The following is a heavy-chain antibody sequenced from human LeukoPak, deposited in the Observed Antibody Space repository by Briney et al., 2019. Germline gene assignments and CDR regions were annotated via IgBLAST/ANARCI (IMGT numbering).Heavy chain of an antibody. J-gene: IGHJ4*02. D-gene: IGHD3-10*01. Sequence: PGGSLRLSCAASGFTFSSYAMSWVRQAPGKGLEWVSAISGSGGSTYYADSVKGRFTISRDNSKNTLYLQVNSLRAEDTAVYYCAKDSYYYGSGSYPTFDYWGQGTLVTVSS. CDR2: ISGSGGST. V-gene: IGHV3-23*01. CDR1: GFTFSSYA. CDR3: AKDSYYYGSGSYPTFDY.